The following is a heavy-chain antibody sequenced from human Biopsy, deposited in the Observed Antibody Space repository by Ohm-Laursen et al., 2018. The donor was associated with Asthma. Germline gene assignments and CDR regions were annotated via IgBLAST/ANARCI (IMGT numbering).Heavy chain of an antibody. CDR1: GDSFSNYA. CDR2: IDPNSGGT. Sequence: ASVKVSCKASGDSFSNYAISCVRQAPGQGLEWMGRIDPNSGGTNYAQKFLGRVTMTRDTSVNTAFMVLSRLRSDDTAVYYCARIKIRIGAGTDRYFDLWGRGTLVTVSS. CDR3: ARIKIRIGAGTDRYFDL. D-gene: IGHD3-16*01. V-gene: IGHV1-2*06. J-gene: IGHJ2*01.